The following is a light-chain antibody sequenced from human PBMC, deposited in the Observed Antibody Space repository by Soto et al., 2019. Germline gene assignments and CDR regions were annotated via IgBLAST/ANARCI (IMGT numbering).Light chain of an antibody. CDR1: SSNIGNNY. Sequence: QSVLTQPPSVSAAPGQKVIISCSGSSSNIGNNYVSWYQQLPGTAPKLLIYDNNKRPSGIPDRFSGSKSGTSATLGITGLQTGDEADYYCGTWDSSLSALFGGGTKVTVL. CDR3: GTWDSSLSAL. CDR2: DNN. V-gene: IGLV1-51*01. J-gene: IGLJ2*01.